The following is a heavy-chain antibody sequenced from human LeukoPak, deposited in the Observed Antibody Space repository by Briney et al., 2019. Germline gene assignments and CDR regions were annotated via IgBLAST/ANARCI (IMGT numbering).Heavy chain of an antibody. CDR3: VSGPYGMDV. Sequence: GGSLRLSCAASGFSFKNYWMHWVRQAPGKGLVWVSRINSGGSTTNYADSVKGRFTISRDNARNTPYLQMSSLRVDDTAVYYCVSGPYGMDVWGQGTTVAVSS. CDR1: GFSFKNYW. D-gene: IGHD6-25*01. V-gene: IGHV3-74*01. CDR2: INSGGSTT. J-gene: IGHJ6*02.